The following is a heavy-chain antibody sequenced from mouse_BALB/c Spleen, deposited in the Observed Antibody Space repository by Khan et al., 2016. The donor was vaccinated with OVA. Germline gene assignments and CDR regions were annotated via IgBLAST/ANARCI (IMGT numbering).Heavy chain of an antibody. V-gene: IGHV2-4*02. CDR2: IWSGGST. J-gene: IGHJ4*01. D-gene: IGHD2-13*01. CDR3: ARKGGDHHNLDY. Sequence: QVQLKESGPGLVQPSQSLSITCTVSGFSLTNYGVHWVRQPPGKGLEWLGLIWSGGSTAYNAAFISRLSITKDNTKSQVFFKMNSLQAVDTAISYRARKGGDHHNLDYWGQGTSVTVSS. CDR1: GFSLTNYG.